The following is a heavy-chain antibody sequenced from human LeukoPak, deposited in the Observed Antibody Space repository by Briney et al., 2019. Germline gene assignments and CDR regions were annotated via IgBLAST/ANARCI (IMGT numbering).Heavy chain of an antibody. V-gene: IGHV3-23*01. CDR3: ARRPRDTSGYYLGAFRD. J-gene: IGHJ3*01. D-gene: IGHD3-22*01. CDR2: IGASGADT. CDR1: GFTFRNYA. Sequence: PGGSLRLSCAASGFTFRNYAMTWVRQAPGKGLEWVSVIGASGADTYYSDSVKGRFTVSRDNSQNTLFLHMSSLRAEDTAVYFCARRPRDTSGYYLGAFRDWGQGTTVTVSS.